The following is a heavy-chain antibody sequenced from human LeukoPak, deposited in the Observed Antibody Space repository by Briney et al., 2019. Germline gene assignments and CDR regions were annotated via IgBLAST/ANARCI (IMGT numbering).Heavy chain of an antibody. V-gene: IGHV3-23*01. CDR3: VKDIQLST. D-gene: IGHD5-24*01. CDR1: GFNFITAA. J-gene: IGHJ3*01. Sequence: PGGSLRLSCAAPGFNFITAAMTWVRQAPGKGLEWVSLIGSSGGSTYYADSVKGRFTISRDNFNHTLSLQMNSLRVEDTAIYYCVKDIQLSTWGLGTMVTVSS. CDR2: IGSSGGST.